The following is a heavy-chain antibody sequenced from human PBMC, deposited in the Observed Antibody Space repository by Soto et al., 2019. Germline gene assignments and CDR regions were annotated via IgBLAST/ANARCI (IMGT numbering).Heavy chain of an antibody. CDR1: GFTFSNYA. Sequence: VQLLESGGGLVQPGGSLRLSCAVSGFTFSNYAMTWVRQAPGKGLEWVSSITGSGDTTHSADSVKGRFTISRDNSKNTLFLQMTSLRAEDTAVYYCAKGLCRSTICPMRGYYFDSWGQGTLFTISS. J-gene: IGHJ4*02. V-gene: IGHV3-23*01. CDR2: ITGSGDTT. D-gene: IGHD2-2*01. CDR3: AKGLCRSTICPMRGYYFDS.